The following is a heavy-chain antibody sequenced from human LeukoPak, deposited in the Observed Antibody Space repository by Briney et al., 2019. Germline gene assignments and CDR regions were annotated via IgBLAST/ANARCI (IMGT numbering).Heavy chain of an antibody. J-gene: IGHJ3*02. D-gene: IGHD3-22*01. Sequence: GGSLRLSCAASGFTVSSNYMSWVRQAPGKGLEWVSVIYSGGSTYYADSVKGRFTISRDNSKNTLYLQMNSLRAEDTAVYYCARDLDYYDSSGYLDAFDIWGQGTMSPSLQ. V-gene: IGHV3-66*01. CDR1: GFTVSSNY. CDR2: IYSGGST. CDR3: ARDLDYYDSSGYLDAFDI.